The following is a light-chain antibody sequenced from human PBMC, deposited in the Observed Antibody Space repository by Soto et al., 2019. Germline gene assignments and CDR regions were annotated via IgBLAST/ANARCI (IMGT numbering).Light chain of an antibody. CDR2: GVT. J-gene: IGLJ1*01. V-gene: IGLV2-14*03. Sequence: QSVLTQPASVSGSPGQSITISCTGTISDVGGFNFVSWYQQHPGKAPRLMIYGVTYRPSGVSSRFSGSKSGNTASLTISGLQADDEADYYCSSFTSHTSHYVLGTGSKVT. CDR1: ISDVGGFNF. CDR3: SSFTSHTSHYV.